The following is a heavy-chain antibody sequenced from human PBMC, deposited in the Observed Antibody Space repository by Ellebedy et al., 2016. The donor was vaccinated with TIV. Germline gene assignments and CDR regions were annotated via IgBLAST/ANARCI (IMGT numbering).Heavy chain of an antibody. J-gene: IGHJ5*02. CDR2: INPRGGST. CDR3: ARDVAGFDP. CDR1: GYTFTSYF. Sequence: GESLKISCKASGYTFTSYFMHWVRQAPGQGLEWMGSINPRGGSTSYPQKFHGRLTLTRDTSTSTVYMELSSLRYDDTALYYCARDVAGFDPWGQGTLVTVSS. V-gene: IGHV1-46*01. D-gene: IGHD2-15*01.